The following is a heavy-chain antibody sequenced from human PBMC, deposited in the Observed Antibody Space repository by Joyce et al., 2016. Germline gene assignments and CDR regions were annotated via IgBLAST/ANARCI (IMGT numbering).Heavy chain of an antibody. CDR1: GYSFTTSW. D-gene: IGHD2/OR15-2a*01. V-gene: IGHV5-51*01. CDR2: IYVGDSDT. J-gene: IGHJ3*02. CDR3: ASQKREYFKDALDI. Sequence: EVQLVQSGAEVKKPGESLKISCKGSGYSFTTSWIGWVRQIPGKGLEWMGTIYVGDSDTKDSPSFQGQVTISADKSISTVYLQWSSLKASDTAIYYCASQKREYFKDALDIWGQGTLVTVSS.